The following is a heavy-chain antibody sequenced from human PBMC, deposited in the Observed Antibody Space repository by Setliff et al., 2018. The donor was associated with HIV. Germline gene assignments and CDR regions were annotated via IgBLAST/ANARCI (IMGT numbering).Heavy chain of an antibody. CDR1: GYSISSGYY. D-gene: IGHD3-10*02. J-gene: IGHJ3*02. CDR3: ARPLTTSYYFWGDAFAI. Sequence: TCTVSGYSISSGYYWGWIRQPPGKGLEWIGSIYHSGSTYYNPSLKSRVTTSVDTSKNQFSLKLTSVTAADTAVYYCARPLTTSYYFWGDAFAIWGQGTMVTVSS. V-gene: IGHV4-38-2*02. CDR2: IYHSGST.